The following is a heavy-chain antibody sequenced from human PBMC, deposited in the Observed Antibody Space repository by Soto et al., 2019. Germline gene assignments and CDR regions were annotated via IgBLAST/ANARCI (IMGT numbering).Heavy chain of an antibody. J-gene: IGHJ4*02. Sequence: QITLKESGPTLVKPTQTLTLTCTFSGFSLSTSGECVGWIRQPPGKALEWLAHIYWDGDERYSPSLKSRITITKDTSKNQVVLRMTNTDPVDTATYYCAHRIERRDGHYFDYWGQGTLVNVSS. D-gene: IGHD1-1*01. CDR1: GFSLSTSGEC. V-gene: IGHV2-5*02. CDR3: AHRIERRDGHYFDY. CDR2: IYWDGDE.